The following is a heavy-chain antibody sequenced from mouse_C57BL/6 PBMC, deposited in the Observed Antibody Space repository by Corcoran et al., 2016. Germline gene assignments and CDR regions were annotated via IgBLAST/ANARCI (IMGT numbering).Heavy chain of an antibody. D-gene: IGHD2-12*01. J-gene: IGHJ2*01. V-gene: IGHV1-26*01. CDR2: INPNNGGT. CDR1: GYTFTDYY. Sequence: EFQLQQSGPELVKPGASVKISCKASGYTFTDYYMNWVKQSHGKSLEWIGDINPNNGGTSYNQKFKGKATLTVDKSSSTAYMELRSLTSEDSAVYYCARHYSYFDYWGQGTTLTVSS. CDR3: ARHYSYFDY.